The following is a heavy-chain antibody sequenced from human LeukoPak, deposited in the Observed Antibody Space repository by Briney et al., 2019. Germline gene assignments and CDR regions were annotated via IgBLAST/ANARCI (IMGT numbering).Heavy chain of an antibody. D-gene: IGHD3-16*01. CDR1: GFTFSSYA. CDR2: ISYDGSNK. J-gene: IGHJ4*02. V-gene: IGHV3-30-3*01. Sequence: GGSLRLSCAASGFTFSSYAMHWVRQAPGKGLEWVAVISYDGSNKYYADSVKGRFTISRDNSKNTLYLQMNSLRAEDTAVYYCARDGLLGYFDYWGQGTLVTVSS. CDR3: ARDGLLGYFDY.